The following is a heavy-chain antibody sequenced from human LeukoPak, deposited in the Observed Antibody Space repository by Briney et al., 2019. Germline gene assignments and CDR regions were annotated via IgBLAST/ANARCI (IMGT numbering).Heavy chain of an antibody. CDR2: IYSGGTI. D-gene: IGHD3-22*01. Sequence: PGGSLRLSCAASGFSIRTYYMSWVRQVPGKGLEWVSVIYSGGTIRYADSVKGRFTFSRDNFKDTLNLQMNSLRADDTAVYYCVRAVHHNFYSDSSGYYGDAFDVGGQGTVVTVSS. J-gene: IGHJ3*01. CDR1: GFSIRTYY. V-gene: IGHV3-53*01. CDR3: VRAVHHNFYSDSSGYYGDAFDV.